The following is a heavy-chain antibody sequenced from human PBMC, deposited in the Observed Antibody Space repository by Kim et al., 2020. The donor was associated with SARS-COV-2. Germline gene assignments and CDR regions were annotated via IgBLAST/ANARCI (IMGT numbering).Heavy chain of an antibody. CDR2: ISGSGGST. CDR3: ALLGGYFDWLLGGGVLPGRRTIDY. Sequence: GGSLRLSCAASGFTFSSYAMSWVRQAPGKGLEWVSAISGSGGSTYYADSVKGRFTISRDNSKNTLYLQMNSLRAEDTAVYYCALLGGYFDWLLGGGVLPGRRTIDYWGQGTLVTVSS. V-gene: IGHV3-23*01. J-gene: IGHJ4*02. CDR1: GFTFSSYA. D-gene: IGHD3-9*01.